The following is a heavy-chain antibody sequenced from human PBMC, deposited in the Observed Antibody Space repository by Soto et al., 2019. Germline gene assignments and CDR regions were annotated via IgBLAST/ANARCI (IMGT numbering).Heavy chain of an antibody. D-gene: IGHD7-27*01. J-gene: IGHJ6*04. CDR3: AMGTMDV. Sequence: GGALRLSCAASGFIVRTYWMQWVRQVRGKDLVWVSRINNDGSSTDYADSVKGRFTISRDNAKDTLYLQMNSLRVEDTAVYYCAMGTMDVWGKGTTVTVSS. CDR2: INNDGSST. CDR1: GFIVRTYW. V-gene: IGHV3-74*01.